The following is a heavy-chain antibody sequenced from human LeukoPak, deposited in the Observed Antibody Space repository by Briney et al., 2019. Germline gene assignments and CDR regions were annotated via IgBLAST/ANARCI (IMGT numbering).Heavy chain of an antibody. D-gene: IGHD3-9*01. J-gene: IGHJ4*02. CDR3: ARLGIRYFDWLFIGYFDY. CDR2: THYSGST. Sequence: SETLSLTCTVSGGSLNGYFWIWIRQPPGKGLEWIGYTHYSGSTNYNPSLKSRVTISVDTSKNQFSLKLSSVTAADTAVYYCARLGIRYFDWLFIGYFDYWGQGTLVTVSS. V-gene: IGHV4-59*08. CDR1: GGSLNGYF.